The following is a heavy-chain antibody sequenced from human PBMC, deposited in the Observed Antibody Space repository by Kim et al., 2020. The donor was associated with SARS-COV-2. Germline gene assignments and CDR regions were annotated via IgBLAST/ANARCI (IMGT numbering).Heavy chain of an antibody. V-gene: IGHV1-69*13. J-gene: IGHJ6*02. CDR2: IIPIFGTA. CDR3: ARGGYYGSGRPYYYGMDV. Sequence: SVKVSCKASGGTFSSYAISWVRQAPGQGLEWMGGIIPIFGTANYAQKFQGRVTITADESTSTAYMELSSLRSEDTAVYYCARGGYYGSGRPYYYGMDVWGQGTTVTVSS. D-gene: IGHD3-10*01. CDR1: GGTFSSYA.